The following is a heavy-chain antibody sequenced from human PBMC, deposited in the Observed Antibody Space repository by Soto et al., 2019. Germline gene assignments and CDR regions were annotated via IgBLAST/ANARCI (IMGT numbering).Heavy chain of an antibody. CDR2: ISVTGAYI. CDR1: GFTFTSYN. Sequence: EVQLVESGGGLVKPGGSLRLSCAASGFTFTSYNMNWVRQAPGKGPEWVSSISVTGAYIYYADSMKGRFTISRDNAKDSVFLQMDSLRAEDTAVYYCARGNIGCYQRLDGFDIWGQGTAVTVSS. CDR3: ARGNIGCYQRLDGFDI. J-gene: IGHJ3*02. V-gene: IGHV3-21*01. D-gene: IGHD2-2*01.